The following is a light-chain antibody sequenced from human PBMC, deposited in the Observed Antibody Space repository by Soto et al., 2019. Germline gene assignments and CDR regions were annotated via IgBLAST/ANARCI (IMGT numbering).Light chain of an antibody. V-gene: IGKV3-20*01. CDR2: GAS. J-gene: IGKJ2*01. CDR3: QQYDSSLYT. Sequence: EIVLTQSPGTLSLSPGERATLSCRASQSVSSSYVAWYQQKPGQAPRLLIYGASSRATGIPDRFSGSGSGTDFTLSISRLEPDDFAVYYCQQYDSSLYTLGQGTKLEIK. CDR1: QSVSSSY.